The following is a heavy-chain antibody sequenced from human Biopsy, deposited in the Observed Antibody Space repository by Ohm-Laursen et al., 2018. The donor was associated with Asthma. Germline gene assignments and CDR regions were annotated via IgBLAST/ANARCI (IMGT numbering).Heavy chain of an antibody. CDR2: ISSSSSYI. Sequence: GSLRLSCAAPGFTFRTYSMSWVRQAPGKGLEWVSSISSSSSYIYYADSVKGRFTISRDNARNSLYLQMNSLRDEDTAVYYCAGFKRGYSYGYAGVFDYWGQGTLVTVSS. CDR3: AGFKRGYSYGYAGVFDY. CDR1: GFTFRTYS. D-gene: IGHD5-18*01. V-gene: IGHV3-21*01. J-gene: IGHJ4*02.